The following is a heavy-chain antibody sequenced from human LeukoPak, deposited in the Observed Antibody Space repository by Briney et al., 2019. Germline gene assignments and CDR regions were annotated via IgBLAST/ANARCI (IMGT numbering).Heavy chain of an antibody. D-gene: IGHD2-15*01. Sequence: ASVKVSCKGSGYTFTGYYMHWVRQAPGQGLEWMGWINPNSGGTNYAQKFQGRVTMTRDTSISTAYMELSRLRSDDTAVYYCARGRYCSGGSCYSGWFDPWGQGTLVTVSS. CDR2: INPNSGGT. V-gene: IGHV1-2*02. CDR1: GYTFTGYY. J-gene: IGHJ5*02. CDR3: ARGRYCSGGSCYSGWFDP.